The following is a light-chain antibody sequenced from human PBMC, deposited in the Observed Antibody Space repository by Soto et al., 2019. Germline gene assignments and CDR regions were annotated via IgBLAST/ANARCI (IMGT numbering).Light chain of an antibody. CDR1: QSVHNF. J-gene: IGKJ1*01. CDR2: VAS. CDR3: QQRSNWPWT. V-gene: IGKV3-11*01. Sequence: EVVLTQSPATLSLSPGDRAALSCKASQSVHNFLAWYQQKPGQPPRLLIYVASNRAAGIPARFSGSGSGKDFTLTINSLEPEDFAVDYCQQRSNWPWTIGQGTKVDIK.